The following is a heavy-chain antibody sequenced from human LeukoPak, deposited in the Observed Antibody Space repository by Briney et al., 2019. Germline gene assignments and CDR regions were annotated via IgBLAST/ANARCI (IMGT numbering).Heavy chain of an antibody. V-gene: IGHV1-24*01. CDR2: FDPEDGET. CDR1: GYTLTELS. D-gene: IGHD6-13*01. Sequence: ASVKVSCKVSGYTLTELSMHWVRQAPGKGLEWMGGFDPEDGETIYAQKFQGRVTMTEDTSTDTAYMELSSLRSEDTAVYYCTIAAAGTPDFYFQHWGQGTLVTVSS. CDR3: TIAAAGTPDFYFQH. J-gene: IGHJ1*01.